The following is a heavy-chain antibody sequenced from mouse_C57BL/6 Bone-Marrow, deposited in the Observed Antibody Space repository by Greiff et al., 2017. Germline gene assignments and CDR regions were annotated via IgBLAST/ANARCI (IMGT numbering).Heavy chain of an antibody. CDR2: SRNKANDYTT. CDR3: ARDAGGYAMDY. J-gene: IGHJ4*01. CDR1: GFTFSDFY. Sequence: EVQLVESGGGLVQSGRSLRLSCATSGFTFSDFYMEWVRQAPGKGLEWIAASRNKANDYTTEYSASVKGRFIVSRDTSKSILYLQMNALRAEDTAIYYWARDAGGYAMDYWGQGTSVTVSS. V-gene: IGHV7-1*01.